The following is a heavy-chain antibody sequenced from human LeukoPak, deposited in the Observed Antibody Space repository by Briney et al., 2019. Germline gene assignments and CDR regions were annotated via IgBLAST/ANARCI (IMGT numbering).Heavy chain of an antibody. CDR3: ARHFRTGGWHPLRMDV. J-gene: IGHJ6*02. D-gene: IGHD6-19*01. CDR2: IYYSGST. V-gene: IGHV4-39*01. CDR1: GASISNNNYY. Sequence: PSETLSLTCTVSGASISNNNYYWGWIRQPPGKGLEWIGSIYYSGSTYYNPSLKSRVTISGDTAKNQFSLKLTSVTAADTAVYFCARHFRTGGWHPLRMDVWGQGTTVTVSS.